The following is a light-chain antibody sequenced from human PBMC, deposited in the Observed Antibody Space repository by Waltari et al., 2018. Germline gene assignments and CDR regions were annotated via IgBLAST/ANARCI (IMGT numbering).Light chain of an antibody. CDR1: ELGERY. J-gene: IGLJ1*01. CDR3: QAWDNSLEV. Sequence: SYELTQAPSVSVSPGQTAITPCSGHELGERYAAWYQQKAGQSPVLLIYQDNKRPSGIPERFSGSNSGNTATLTISGTQTMDEADYYCQAWDNSLEVFGPGTKVTVL. CDR2: QDN. V-gene: IGLV3-1*01.